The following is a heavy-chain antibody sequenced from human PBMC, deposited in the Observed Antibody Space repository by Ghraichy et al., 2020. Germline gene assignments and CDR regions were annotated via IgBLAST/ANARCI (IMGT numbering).Heavy chain of an antibody. CDR3: ANLGFDTEYYYYGMDV. D-gene: IGHD2-15*01. J-gene: IGHJ6*02. CDR2: ISGSGGST. Sequence: ETLSLTCAVSGFTFSSYAMSWVRQAPGKGLEWVSAISGSGGSTYYADSVKGRFTISRDNSKNTLYLQMNSLRAEDTAVYYCANLGFDTEYYYYGMDVWGQGTTVTVSS. V-gene: IGHV3-23*01. CDR1: GFTFSSYA.